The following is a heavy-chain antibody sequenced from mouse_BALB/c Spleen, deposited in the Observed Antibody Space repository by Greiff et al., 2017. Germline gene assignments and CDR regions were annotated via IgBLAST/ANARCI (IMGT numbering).Heavy chain of an antibody. D-gene: IGHD1-2*01. J-gene: IGHJ3*01. CDR2: INPYNDGT. V-gene: IGHV1-14*01. CDR1: GYTFTSYV. Sequence: EVHLVESGPELVKPGASVKMSCKASGYTFTSYVMHWVKQKPGQGLEWIGYINPYNDGTKYNEKFKGKATLTSDKSSSTAYMELSSLTSEDSAVYYCARDYYGYGEAWFAYWGQGTLVTVSA. CDR3: ARDYYGYGEAWFAY.